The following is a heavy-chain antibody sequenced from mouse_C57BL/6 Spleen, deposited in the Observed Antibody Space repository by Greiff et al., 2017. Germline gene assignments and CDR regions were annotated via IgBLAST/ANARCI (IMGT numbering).Heavy chain of an antibody. CDR3: ERRIGSYGCFEV. CDR1: GYTFTSYW. J-gene: IGHJ1*03. V-gene: IGHV1-72*01. D-gene: IGHD2-2*01. Sequence: VQLQQPGAELVKPGASVKLSCKASGYTFTSYWMHWVKQRPGRGLEWIGRIDPNSGGTKYNEKFKSKATLTVDKPSSTAYMQLSSLTSEDSAVFFCERRIGSYGCFEVWAQGPRSPSPQ. CDR2: IDPNSGGT.